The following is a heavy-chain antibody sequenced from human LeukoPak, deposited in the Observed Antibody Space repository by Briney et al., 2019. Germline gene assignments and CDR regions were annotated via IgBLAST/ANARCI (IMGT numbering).Heavy chain of an antibody. V-gene: IGHV4-4*02. Sequence: SSGTLSLTCAVSGGSISSSNWWSWVRQPPGKGLEWIGEIYHSGSTNYNPSLKSRVTISVDKSKNHFSLKLNSVTAADTAVYYCVTDRSSYTMKAFDIWGQGTMVTVSS. D-gene: IGHD3-22*01. J-gene: IGHJ3*02. CDR3: VTDRSSYTMKAFDI. CDR1: GGSISSSNW. CDR2: IYHSGST.